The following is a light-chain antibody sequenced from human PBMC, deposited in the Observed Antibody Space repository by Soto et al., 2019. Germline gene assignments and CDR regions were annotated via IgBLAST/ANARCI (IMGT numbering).Light chain of an antibody. Sequence: DIQMTQSPSTLSASVGDRVTITCRASQSISSWLAWYQQKPGKAPKLLIYKASSLSSGFPSRFRGSASGTAFTLTISSLQPDAFAPYSCQQSNSYQYTFGQGTKLAIK. CDR3: QQSNSYQYT. J-gene: IGKJ2*01. V-gene: IGKV1-5*03. CDR1: QSISSW. CDR2: KAS.